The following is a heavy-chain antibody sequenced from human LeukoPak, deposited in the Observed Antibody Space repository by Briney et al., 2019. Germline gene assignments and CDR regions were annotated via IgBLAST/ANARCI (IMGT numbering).Heavy chain of an antibody. CDR2: IYTSGST. CDR3: ARDRRGYSGYEIDY. V-gene: IGHV4-4*07. CDR1: GGSISSYY. Sequence: SETLPLTCTVSGGSISSYYWSRIRQSAGKGLEWIGRIYTSGSTNYNPSLKTRITMSIDTSKNQFSLKLSSVTAADTAVYYCARDRRGYSGYEIDYWGQGTLVTVSS. D-gene: IGHD5-12*01. J-gene: IGHJ4*02.